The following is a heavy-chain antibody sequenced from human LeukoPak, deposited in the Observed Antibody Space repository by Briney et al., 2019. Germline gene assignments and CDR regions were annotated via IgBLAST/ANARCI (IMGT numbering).Heavy chain of an antibody. V-gene: IGHV3-30*02. CDR2: IRYDGSNK. CDR3: AKVEMATSPGGIDY. CDR1: GFSFSSYG. J-gene: IGHJ4*02. Sequence: PGGSLRLSCAASGFSFSSYGMHWVRQAPGKGLEWVTFIRYDGSNKYYADSVKGRFTISRDNSKNTLYLQMNSLRVEGTAMYYCAKVEMATSPGGIDYWGQGTLVTVSS. D-gene: IGHD5-24*01.